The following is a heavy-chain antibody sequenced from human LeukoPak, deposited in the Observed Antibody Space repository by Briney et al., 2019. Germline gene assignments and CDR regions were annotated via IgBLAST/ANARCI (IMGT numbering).Heavy chain of an antibody. CDR1: GGSISTYY. CDR3: ARDSGERGSGSYLIAY. CDR2: IYHSGST. D-gene: IGHD3-10*01. Sequence: NPSETLSLTCTVSGGSISTYYWSWIRQPPGKGLEWIGYIYHSGSTNYNPSLKSRVTISVDTSQNQFYLKLSSVTAADTAVYYCARDSGERGSGSYLIAYWGQGTLVTVSS. J-gene: IGHJ4*02. V-gene: IGHV4-59*01.